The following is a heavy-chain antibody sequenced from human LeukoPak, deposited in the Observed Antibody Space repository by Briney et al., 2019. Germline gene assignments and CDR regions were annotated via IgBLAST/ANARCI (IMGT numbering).Heavy chain of an antibody. CDR3: ARGAFGDYVWGSYRYYYYMDV. CDR1: GYTFTSYD. D-gene: IGHD3-16*02. J-gene: IGHJ6*03. V-gene: IGHV1-8*01. Sequence: GASVKASCKASGYTFTSYDINWVRQATGQGLEWMGWMNPNSGNTGYAQKFQGRVTMTRNTSISTAYMELSSLRSEDTAVYNCARGAFGDYVWGSYRYYYYMDVWGKGTTVTISS. CDR2: MNPNSGNT.